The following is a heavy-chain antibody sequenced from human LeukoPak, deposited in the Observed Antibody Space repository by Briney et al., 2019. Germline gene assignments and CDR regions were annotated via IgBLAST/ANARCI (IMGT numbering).Heavy chain of an antibody. CDR2: INHSGST. J-gene: IGHJ4*02. D-gene: IGHD4-17*01. CDR3: ARADYAGLFDY. V-gene: IGHV4-34*01. Sequence: SETLSLTCAVYGGSFSGYYWSWIRQPPGKGLEWIGEINHSGSTNYNPSLQSRVTMSIDVSKNRFSLKLSSVTAADTAVYYCARADYAGLFDYWGQGTLLSVSS. CDR1: GGSFSGYY.